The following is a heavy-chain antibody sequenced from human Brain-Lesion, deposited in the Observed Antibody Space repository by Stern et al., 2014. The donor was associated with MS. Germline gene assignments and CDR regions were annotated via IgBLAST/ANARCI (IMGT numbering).Heavy chain of an antibody. J-gene: IGHJ4*02. V-gene: IGHV5-51*01. CDR3: AIRRSGFYYFDS. Sequence: EVQLEESGAEVKKTGESLKISCQASGYSFNNQWIAWVRQTPGEGLEWMGIIYPDDSDTRYWPSFQGQVTISADKSSSVAYLQWRRLKTSDTAIYFCAIRRSGFYYFDSWGQGTLVTVSS. CDR2: IYPDDSDT. CDR1: GYSFNNQW. D-gene: IGHD3-22*01.